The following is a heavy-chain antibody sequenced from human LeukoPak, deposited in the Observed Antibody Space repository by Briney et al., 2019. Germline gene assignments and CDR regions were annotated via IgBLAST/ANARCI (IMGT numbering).Heavy chain of an antibody. CDR1: EFTFSSYS. J-gene: IGHJ6*02. CDR3: ARDEGSSWSYYYYGMDV. CDR2: ITNSGNSK. V-gene: IGHV3-48*04. D-gene: IGHD6-13*01. Sequence: GGSLRLSCAASEFTFSSYSMNWVRQAPGKGLEWVSYITNSGNSKSYADSVKGRFTISRDNAKNSLYLQMNSLRAEDTAVYYCARDEGSSWSYYYYGMDVWGQGTTVTVSS.